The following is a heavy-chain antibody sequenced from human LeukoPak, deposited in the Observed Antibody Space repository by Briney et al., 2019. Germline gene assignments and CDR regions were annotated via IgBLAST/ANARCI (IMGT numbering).Heavy chain of an antibody. CDR1: GGSISSYY. Sequence: SETLSLTCTVSGGSISSYYWSWIRQPAGKGLEWIGRIYTSGSTNYNPSLKSRVTMSVDTSKNQFSLKLSSVTAADTAVYYCARTAPGDYDFFPPWFDPWGQGTLDTVSS. D-gene: IGHD3-3*01. CDR2: IYTSGST. J-gene: IGHJ5*02. V-gene: IGHV4-4*07. CDR3: ARTAPGDYDFFPPWFDP.